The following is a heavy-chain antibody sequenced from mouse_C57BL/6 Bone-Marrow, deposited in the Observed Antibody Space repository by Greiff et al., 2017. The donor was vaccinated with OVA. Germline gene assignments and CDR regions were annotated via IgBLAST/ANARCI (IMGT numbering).Heavy chain of an antibody. D-gene: IGHD2-1*01. CDR1: GFTFSDYY. CDR2: ISNGGGST. CDR3: ARQIYYGNYLDY. V-gene: IGHV5-12*01. J-gene: IGHJ2*01. Sequence: EVMLVESGGGLVQPGGSLKLSCAASGFTFSDYYMYWVRQTPEKRLEWVAYISNGGGSTYYPDTVKGRFTISRDNAKNTLYLQMSRLKSEDTAMYYCARQIYYGNYLDYWGQGTTLTVSS.